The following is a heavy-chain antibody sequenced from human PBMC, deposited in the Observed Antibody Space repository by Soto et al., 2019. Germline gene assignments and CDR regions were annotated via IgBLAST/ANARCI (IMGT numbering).Heavy chain of an antibody. CDR3: ARDSSFDDSSGYLDY. CDR2: IKQDGSEK. V-gene: IGHV3-7*01. Sequence: EVPLVESGGGLVQPGGSLRLSCAASGFTFSSYWMSWVRQAPGKGLEWVANIKQDGSEKYYVDSVKGRFTISRDNAKNSLYLQMNSLRAEDTAVYYCARDSSFDDSSGYLDYWGQGTLVTVSS. D-gene: IGHD3-22*01. CDR1: GFTFSSYW. J-gene: IGHJ4*02.